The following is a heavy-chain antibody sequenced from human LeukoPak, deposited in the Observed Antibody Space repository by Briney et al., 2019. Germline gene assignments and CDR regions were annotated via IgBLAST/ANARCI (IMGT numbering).Heavy chain of an antibody. D-gene: IGHD2-21*01. CDR2: ISGSGGGA. CDR3: AKDSIDVIAVYYFDY. Sequence: GGSLRLSCAASGFTFNNYVMSWVRQSPGKGLEWVSAISGSGGGAYYANSVKGRFTISRENSKNTLYLQMNSLRAEDTAVYYCAKDSIDVIAVYYFDYWGQGTLVTVSS. J-gene: IGHJ4*02. V-gene: IGHV3-23*01. CDR1: GFTFNNYV.